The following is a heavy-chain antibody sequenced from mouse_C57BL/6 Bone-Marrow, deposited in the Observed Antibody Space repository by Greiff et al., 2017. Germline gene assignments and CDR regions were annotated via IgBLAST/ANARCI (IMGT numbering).Heavy chain of an antibody. CDR2: IHPNSGST. CDR3: ARYWAWFAY. V-gene: IGHV1-64*01. J-gene: IGHJ3*01. Sequence: QVQLKQPGAELVKPGASVKLSCKASGYTFTSYWMHWVKQRPGQGLEWIGMIHPNSGSTNYNEKFKSKATLTVDKSSSTAYMQLSSLTSEVSAVYYCARYWAWFAYWGQGTLVTVSA. CDR1: GYTFTSYW. D-gene: IGHD4-1*01.